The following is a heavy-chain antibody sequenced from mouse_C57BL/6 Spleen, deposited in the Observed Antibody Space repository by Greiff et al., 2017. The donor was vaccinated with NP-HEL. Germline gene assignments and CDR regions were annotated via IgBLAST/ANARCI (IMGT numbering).Heavy chain of an antibody. V-gene: IGHV5-4*03. Sequence: EVKLVESGGGLVKPGGSLKLSCAASGFTFSSYAMSWVHQTPEKRLEWVATISDGGSYTYYPDNVKGRFTISRDNAKNNLYLQMSHLKSEDTAMYYCARLDYDVFAYWGQGTLVTVSA. D-gene: IGHD2-4*01. CDR3: ARLDYDVFAY. CDR2: ISDGGSYT. J-gene: IGHJ3*01. CDR1: GFTFSSYA.